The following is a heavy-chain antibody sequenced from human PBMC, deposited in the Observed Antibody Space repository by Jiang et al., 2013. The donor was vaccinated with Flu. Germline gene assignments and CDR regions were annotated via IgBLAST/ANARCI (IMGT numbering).Heavy chain of an antibody. CDR1: GFSLSTSGVG. V-gene: IGHV2-5*02. D-gene: IGHD3-16*01. CDR3: ARTTPGTTIGGFDY. CDR2: IYWDDDT. J-gene: IGHJ4*02. Sequence: PTQTLTLTCTFSGFSLSTSGVGVGWIRQPPGKAPEWLGLIYWDDDTRYSPSLKNRLTITKDTSKNQVVLTMTNVDPVDTATYYCARTTPGTTIGGFDYWGQGTLVTVSS.